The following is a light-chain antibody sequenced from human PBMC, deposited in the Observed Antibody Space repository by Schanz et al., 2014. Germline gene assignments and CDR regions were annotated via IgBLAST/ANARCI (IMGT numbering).Light chain of an antibody. V-gene: IGKV1-5*01. CDR2: VAS. Sequence: DIQMTQFPSTLSASVGDRVTITCRASQSISAWLAWYQQKPGKAPKALIYVASRLESGVPSRFSGSGSGTEFTLTISSLQPEDFATYYCQDYSSVSRRFGQGTKVEMK. J-gene: IGKJ1*01. CDR3: QDYSSVSRR. CDR1: QSISAW.